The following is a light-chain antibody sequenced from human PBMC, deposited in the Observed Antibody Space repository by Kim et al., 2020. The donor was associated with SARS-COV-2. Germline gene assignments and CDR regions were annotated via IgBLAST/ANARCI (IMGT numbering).Light chain of an antibody. CDR3: QKYNGAPWT. V-gene: IGKV1-27*01. Sequence: DIQMTQSPSSLSASVGDRVTITCRASQAISKDLAWYQQKAGNAPRLLIFAASALHSGVPTRFSGSGSGTDFTLTISSLQPEDVATYCCQKYNGAPWTFGQGTKLEI. CDR1: QAISKD. CDR2: AAS. J-gene: IGKJ1*01.